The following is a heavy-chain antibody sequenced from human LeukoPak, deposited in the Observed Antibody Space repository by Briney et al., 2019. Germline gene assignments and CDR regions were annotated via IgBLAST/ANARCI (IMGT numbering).Heavy chain of an antibody. CDR2: ISNGSDTI. CDR3: ARDMASSGRIDY. D-gene: IGHD6-19*01. CDR1: GFGFSGYW. V-gene: IGHV3-48*02. J-gene: IGHJ4*02. Sequence: GGSLRLSCAASGFGFSGYWMTWVRQAPGKGLEWVSYISNGSDTIYYADSVKGRFTISRDNAKNSLYLQMDSLRDEDTAVYYCARDMASSGRIDYRGQGTLVTVSS.